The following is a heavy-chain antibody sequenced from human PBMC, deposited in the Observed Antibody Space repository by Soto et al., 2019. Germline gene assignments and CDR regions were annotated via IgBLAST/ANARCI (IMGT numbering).Heavy chain of an antibody. D-gene: IGHD6-19*01. CDR2: IIPILGIP. CDR3: GTDSVSDWRPGVGY. V-gene: IGHV1-69*04. J-gene: IGHJ4*02. Sequence: QVLLVQSGAEVKKPGSSVKVSCKASGVSFSDSTISWVRQAPGQGLEWMGKIIPILGIPNFAQKFQGRVTITADKSTSTAYMELSSLRSEDTAVYYCGTDSVSDWRPGVGYWGQGTLVTASS. CDR1: GVSFSDST.